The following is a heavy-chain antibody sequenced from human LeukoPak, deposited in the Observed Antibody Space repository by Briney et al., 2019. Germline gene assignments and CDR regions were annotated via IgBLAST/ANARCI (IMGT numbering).Heavy chain of an antibody. J-gene: IGHJ4*02. CDR2: ISLKAYGGTI. V-gene: IGHV3-49*04. CDR1: GFTFGDYA. D-gene: IGHD2-2*01. CDR3: TRGYCSSTSCYAGWGDY. Sequence: GLSLRLSCTASGFTFGDYAMSWVRQAPGKGLEWVGFISLKAYGGTIEYAASVKGRFTISRDDSKSIAYLQMNSLKTEDTAVYYCTRGYCSSTSCYAGWGDYWGQGTLVTVSS.